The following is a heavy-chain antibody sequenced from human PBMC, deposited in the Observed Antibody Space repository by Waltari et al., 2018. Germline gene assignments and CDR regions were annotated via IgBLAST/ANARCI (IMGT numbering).Heavy chain of an antibody. J-gene: IGHJ6*02. Sequence: QVQLQESGPGQVKPSETLSLTCDVSRGSIRSHYWSWIRRPPGKGLEWIGYIYYNGATNYNPSLMRRVTISVDTAKNQFSLKLTSVTAADTAVYYCARDRVVPADEPDYYGLDVWGQGTTVTVSS. V-gene: IGHV4-59*11. D-gene: IGHD2-2*01. CDR3: ARDRVVPADEPDYYGLDV. CDR2: IYYNGAT. CDR1: RGSIRSHY.